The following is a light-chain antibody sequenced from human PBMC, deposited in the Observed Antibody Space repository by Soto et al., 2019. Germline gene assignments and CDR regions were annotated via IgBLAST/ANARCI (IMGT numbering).Light chain of an antibody. CDR1: RSDVGGYNY. J-gene: IGLJ2*01. Sequence: QSALTQPRSVSGSPGQSVTISCTGTRSDVGGYNYVSWYQQYPGKAPKLMIYEVSDRPSGVSNRFSGSKSGNTASLTISGLQAEDEADYYCNSYTSSSTLVFGGGTKVTVL. CDR3: NSYTSSSTLV. CDR2: EVS. V-gene: IGLV2-14*01.